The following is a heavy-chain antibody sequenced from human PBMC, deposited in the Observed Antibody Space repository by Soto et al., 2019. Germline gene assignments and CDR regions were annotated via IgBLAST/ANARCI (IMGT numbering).Heavy chain of an antibody. J-gene: IGHJ6*03. CDR2: INHSGST. CDR3: ARTPDYYYYYMDV. V-gene: IGHV4-34*01. CDR1: GGSFSGYY. Sequence: QVQLQQWGAGLLKPSETLSLTCAVYGGSFSGYYWSWIRQPPGKGLEWIGEINHSGSTNYNPSLKGRVTITVDPSKNQFSLKLSSVTAADTAVYYCARTPDYYYYYMDVWGKGTTVTVSS.